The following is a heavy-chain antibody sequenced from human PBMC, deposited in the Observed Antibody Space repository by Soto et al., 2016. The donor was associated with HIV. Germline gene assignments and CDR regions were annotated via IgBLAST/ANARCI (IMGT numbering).Heavy chain of an antibody. D-gene: IGHD1-26*01. J-gene: IGHJ4*02. CDR1: GGTFSTYA. CDR2: IIPMFTTA. V-gene: IGHV1-69*01. CDR3: AISGTSAGLFFDS. Sequence: QVQLVQSGAEVKKPGSSVKVSCKASGGTFSTYAIAWVRQAPGQGLEWMGGIIPMFTTANYAQKFQGRVTITADESTNTAYMELSSLRSEDTAVYYCAISGTSAGLFFDSWGQGTLVTVSS.